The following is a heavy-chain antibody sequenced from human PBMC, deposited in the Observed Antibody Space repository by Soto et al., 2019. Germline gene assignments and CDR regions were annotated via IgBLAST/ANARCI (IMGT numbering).Heavy chain of an antibody. D-gene: IGHD2-2*01. CDR2: IIPIFGTA. CDR3: ARGGRDVVVPDAMLY. CDR1: GNTFSSYA. J-gene: IGHJ4*02. Sequence: GASVKVSCKVSGNTFSSYAITWVRQAPGQGLEWMGQIIPIFGTANYAQKFQGRVTITADKSTSTAFMEMSSLRFEDTAVYYCARGGRDVVVPDAMLYWGQGTLVTVSS. V-gene: IGHV1-69*06.